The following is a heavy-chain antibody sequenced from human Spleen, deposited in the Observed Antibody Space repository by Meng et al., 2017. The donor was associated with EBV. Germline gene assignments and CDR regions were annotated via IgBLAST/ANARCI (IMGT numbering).Heavy chain of an antibody. J-gene: IGHJ4*02. CDR3: AGWVGEPQYYFEY. V-gene: IGHV4-4*01. CDR1: GGFISSSHR. Sequence: QLQGSGPGLLKPAGSLSLTCAVSGGFISSSHRWSWVRQSPGKGLEWIGAIYHSGNTNYKPSLKSRVTISVDKSKNQFSLNLSSVNAADTAVYFCAGWVGEPQYYFEYWGQGTLVTVSS. CDR2: IYHSGNT. D-gene: IGHD3-10*01.